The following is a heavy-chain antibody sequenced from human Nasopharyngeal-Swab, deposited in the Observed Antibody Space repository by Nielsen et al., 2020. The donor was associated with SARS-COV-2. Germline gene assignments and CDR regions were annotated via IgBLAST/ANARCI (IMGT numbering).Heavy chain of an antibody. CDR1: GFTFNEYT. CDR3: ARDTPAMFAY. CDR2: ISSRGDYI. J-gene: IGHJ4*02. V-gene: IGHV3-21*01. Sequence: GESLKISCAASGFTFNEYTMNWVRQAPGKGLEWVSDISSRGDYIYYAPSVKGRFTISRDDAKNSLYLQMNSLRAEDTAVYYCARDTPAMFAYWGQGTLVTVSS.